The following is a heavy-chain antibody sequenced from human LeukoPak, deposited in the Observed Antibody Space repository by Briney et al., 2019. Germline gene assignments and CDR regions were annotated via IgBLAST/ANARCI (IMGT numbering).Heavy chain of an antibody. CDR1: GGSISSGGYY. V-gene: IGHV4-31*03. D-gene: IGHD6-6*01. J-gene: IGHJ4*02. CDR3: ASQGVAARRGVDY. Sequence: SETLSPTCTVSGGSISSGGYYWSWIRQHPGKGLEWIGYIYYSGSTYYNPSLKSRVTISVDTSKNQFSLKLSSVTAADTAVYYCASQGVAARRGVDYWGQGTLVTVSS. CDR2: IYYSGST.